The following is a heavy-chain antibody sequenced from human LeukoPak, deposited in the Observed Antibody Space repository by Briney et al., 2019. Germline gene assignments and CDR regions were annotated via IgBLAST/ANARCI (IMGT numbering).Heavy chain of an antibody. J-gene: IGHJ4*02. CDR3: ANGDSSGWYDGFIDY. Sequence: PGRSLRLSCAASGFTFNTYGMHWVRQAPGKGLEWVAFISNDGTKKYYTDSVKGRFTISRDNSKDTLYLQMNSPTAEDTALYYCANGDSSGWYDGFIDYWGQGTRVIVSS. V-gene: IGHV3-30*05. CDR1: GFTFNTYG. CDR2: ISNDGTKK. D-gene: IGHD6-19*01.